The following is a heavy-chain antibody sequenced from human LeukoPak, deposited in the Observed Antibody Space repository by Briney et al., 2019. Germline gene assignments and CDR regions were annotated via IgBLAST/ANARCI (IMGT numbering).Heavy chain of an antibody. D-gene: IGHD3-22*01. CDR3: ARGLAYYYDSSGYYYVAWYYFDY. Sequence: SETLSLTCAVYGGSFSGYYWSWIRQPPGKGLEWIGEINHSGSTNYNPSLKSRVTVSVDTSKNQFSLKLSSVTAADMAVYYCARGLAYYYDSSGYYYVAWYYFDYWGQGTLVTVSS. CDR1: GGSFSGYY. CDR2: INHSGST. V-gene: IGHV4-34*01. J-gene: IGHJ4*02.